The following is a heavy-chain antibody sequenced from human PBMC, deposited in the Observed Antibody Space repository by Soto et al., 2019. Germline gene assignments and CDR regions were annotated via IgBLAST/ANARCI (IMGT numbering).Heavy chain of an antibody. V-gene: IGHV3-9*01. CDR2: ISWNSGSI. Sequence: EVQLVESGGGLVQPGRSLRLSCAASGFTFDDYAMHWVRQAPGKGLEWVSGISWNSGSIGYADSVKGRFTISRDNAKNSLYLQMNSLRAEDTALYYCAKGSYGDYDVSWFDPWGQGTLVTVSS. CDR1: GFTFDDYA. D-gene: IGHD4-17*01. CDR3: AKGSYGDYDVSWFDP. J-gene: IGHJ5*02.